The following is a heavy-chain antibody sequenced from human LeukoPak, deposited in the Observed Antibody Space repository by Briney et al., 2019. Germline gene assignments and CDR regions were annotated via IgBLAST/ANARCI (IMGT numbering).Heavy chain of an antibody. CDR2: IYYSGSA. V-gene: IGHV4-30-4*01. J-gene: IGHJ4*02. CDR1: GGSLSSGDYY. CDR3: ARGYYYDSSGYYPVDY. D-gene: IGHD3-22*01. Sequence: SETLSLTCTVSGGSLSSGDYYWSWLRQPPGRGLEWVGYIYYSGSAYYNSSLKSRVTISVDPSKNQFSLKLSSVTAADTAVYYCARGYYYDSSGYYPVDYWGQGALVTVSS.